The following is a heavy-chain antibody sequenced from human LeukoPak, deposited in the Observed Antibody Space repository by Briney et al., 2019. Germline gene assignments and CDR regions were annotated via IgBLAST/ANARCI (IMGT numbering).Heavy chain of an antibody. J-gene: IGHJ4*02. CDR2: IWYDGSND. Sequence: GGSLRLSCAASGFTFSSYAMHWVRQAPGKGLEWVAVIWYDGSNDDYADSVKGRFTISRDNSKSTLYLQMNSLRAEDTAIYYCARSIPRYDDSAYYPDYWGQGTLVTVSS. V-gene: IGHV3-33*08. CDR3: ARSIPRYDDSAYYPDY. CDR1: GFTFSSYA. D-gene: IGHD3-22*01.